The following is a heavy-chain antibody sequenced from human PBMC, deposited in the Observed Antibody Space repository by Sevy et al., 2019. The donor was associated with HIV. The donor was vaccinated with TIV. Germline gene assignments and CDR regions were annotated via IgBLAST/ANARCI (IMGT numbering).Heavy chain of an antibody. J-gene: IGHJ5*02. Sequence: SETLSLTCAVHDGSFSGYYWNWIRQLPGKGLEWIGEINESGITYYNPSLKSRVTISVNTSTKQFHLKLNSVTAADTAVYFGARSPPVVVVPGAPSWFDPWGQGTLVTVSS. D-gene: IGHD2-2*01. V-gene: IGHV4-34*01. CDR1: DGSFSGYY. CDR3: ARSPPVVVVPGAPSWFDP. CDR2: INESGIT.